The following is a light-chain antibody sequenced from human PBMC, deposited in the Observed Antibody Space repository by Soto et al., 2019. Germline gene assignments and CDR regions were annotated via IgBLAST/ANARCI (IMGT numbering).Light chain of an antibody. Sequence: EIVLTQSPATLSLSPGEGATLSCRTSQTVNIYLAWYQQKPGQAPRLLMYGASNRATGIPARFSGSGSGNDIPLTISSLEPDDFAVYYCPQRSDWPLTFGGGTKVEIK. CDR1: QTVNIY. V-gene: IGKV3-11*01. J-gene: IGKJ4*01. CDR2: GAS. CDR3: PQRSDWPLT.